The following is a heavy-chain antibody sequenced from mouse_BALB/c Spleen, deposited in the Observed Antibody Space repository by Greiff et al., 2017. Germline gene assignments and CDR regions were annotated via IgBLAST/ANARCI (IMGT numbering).Heavy chain of an antibody. V-gene: IGHV5-17*02. CDR1: GFTFSSFG. CDR3: ARWGWLLKYYAMDY. J-gene: IGHJ4*01. CDR2: ISSGSSTI. D-gene: IGHD2-3*01. Sequence: EVQLVESGGGLVQPGGSRKLSCAASGFTFSSFGMHWVRQAPEKGLEWVAYISSGSSTIYYADTVKGRFTISRDNPKNTLFLQMTSLRSEDTAMYYGARWGWLLKYYAMDYWGQGTSVTVSS.